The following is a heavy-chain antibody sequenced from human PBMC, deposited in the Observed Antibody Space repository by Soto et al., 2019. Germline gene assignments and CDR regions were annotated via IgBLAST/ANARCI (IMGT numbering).Heavy chain of an antibody. J-gene: IGHJ4*02. V-gene: IGHV3-30-3*01. D-gene: IGHD3-16*01. CDR3: AFDISMITSLGY. CDR1: GFTFSTYF. Sequence: GGSLRLSCAASGFTFSTYFMHWFRQAPGKGLEWLAVISYDGSNKYYADSVKGRFTIFRGNSQNTVYLQMNSLRAEDTAVYYCAFDISMITSLGYWGQGTLVTVSS. CDR2: ISYDGSNK.